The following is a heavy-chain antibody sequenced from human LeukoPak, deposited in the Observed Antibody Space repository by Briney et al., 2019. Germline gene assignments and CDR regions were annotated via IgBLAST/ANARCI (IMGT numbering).Heavy chain of an antibody. CDR1: GGSISSYY. CDR2: IYYSGST. Sequence: SETLSLTCTVSGGSISSYYWSWIRQPPGKGLGWIGYIYYSGSTNYNPSLKSRVTISVDTSKNQFSLKLSSVTAADTAVYYCARNYDILPHFDYWGQGTLVTVSS. V-gene: IGHV4-59*01. D-gene: IGHD3-9*01. CDR3: ARNYDILPHFDY. J-gene: IGHJ4*02.